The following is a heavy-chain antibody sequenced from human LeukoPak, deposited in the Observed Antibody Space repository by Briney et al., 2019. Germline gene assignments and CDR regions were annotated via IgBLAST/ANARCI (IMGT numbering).Heavy chain of an antibody. CDR2: IYPGDSDT. CDR1: GCSFTSYW. V-gene: IGHV5-51*01. D-gene: IGHD1-1*01. CDR3: ARNQNGRFFDY. Sequence: GGSLKISCQGSGCSFTSYWIGWVRPMPGKGREWMGMIYPGDSDTRYSPSFQGQVTISADKSISTAYLQWSSLKASDTAMYYCARNQNGRFFDYWGPGALVTVSS. J-gene: IGHJ4*02.